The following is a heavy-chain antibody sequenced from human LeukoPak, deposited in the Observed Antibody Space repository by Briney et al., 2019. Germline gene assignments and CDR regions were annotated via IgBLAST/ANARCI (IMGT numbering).Heavy chain of an antibody. CDR3: AGAAAANGDYFQH. J-gene: IGHJ1*01. CDR2: IIPIFGTA. V-gene: IGHV1-69*05. CDR1: GGTFSSYA. D-gene: IGHD6-13*01. Sequence: SSVTVSCKACGGTFSSYAFSWVRQPPGPGLEWMGGIIPIFGTANYAQKFQGRVTITTDESTSTAYMELSSLRSEDAAVYYCAGAAAANGDYFQHWGQGTLVTVSS.